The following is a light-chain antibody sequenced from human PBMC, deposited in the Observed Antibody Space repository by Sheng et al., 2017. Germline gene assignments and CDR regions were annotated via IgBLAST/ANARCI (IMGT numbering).Light chain of an antibody. V-gene: IGKV3-20*01. CDR2: AAS. Sequence: EIVMTQSPATLSVSPGERATLSCRASQSVSSNLAWYQQKPGQSPRLLIYAASRRFSGIPDRFSGSGSGTDFTLTITKVEPEDSAVYYCQQFDSVPRTFGQGTKVEIK. CDR1: QSVSSN. CDR3: QQFDSVPRT. J-gene: IGKJ1*01.